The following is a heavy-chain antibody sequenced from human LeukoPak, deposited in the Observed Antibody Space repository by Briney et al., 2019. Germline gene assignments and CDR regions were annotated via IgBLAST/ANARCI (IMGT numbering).Heavy chain of an antibody. J-gene: IGHJ5*02. CDR2: ISHDGSDK. D-gene: IGHD6-13*01. CDR3: ARDRIAGAATDWFDA. V-gene: IGHV3-30*04. CDR1: GLALSSNP. Sequence: PGESLRLSCAASGLALSSNPMHWVPQARGRGLEWVAVISHDGSDKYYAASVKGRFTISRDNFKNTLYLQLNTLSAEDTAVYFCARDRIAGAATDWFDAWGQGTLVTVSS.